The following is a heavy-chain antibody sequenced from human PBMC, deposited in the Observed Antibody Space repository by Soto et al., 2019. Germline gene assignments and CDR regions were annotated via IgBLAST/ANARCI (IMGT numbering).Heavy chain of an antibody. CDR1: GFTFSSYS. D-gene: IGHD7-27*01. Sequence: GGSLRLSCAASGFTFSSYSMNWVRQAPGKGLEWVSSISSSSYIYYADSVKGRFTISRDNAKNSLYLQMNSLRAEDTAVYYCAREGVKAPGAFDIWGQGTMVTVSS. CDR2: ISSSSYI. J-gene: IGHJ3*02. V-gene: IGHV3-21*01. CDR3: AREGVKAPGAFDI.